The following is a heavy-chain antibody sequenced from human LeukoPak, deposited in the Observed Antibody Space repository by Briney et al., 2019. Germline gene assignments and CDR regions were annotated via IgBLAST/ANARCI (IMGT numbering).Heavy chain of an antibody. J-gene: IGHJ4*02. CDR3: ATTGYSSSWYYFDY. CDR1: GFTFSSYG. Sequence: GSLRLSCAASGFTFSSYGMHWVRQAPGKGLEWVAVISYDGSNKYYADSVKGRFTISRDNSKNTLYLQMNSLRAEDTAVYYCATTGYSSSWYYFDYWGQGTLVTVSS. D-gene: IGHD6-13*01. CDR2: ISYDGSNK. V-gene: IGHV3-30*03.